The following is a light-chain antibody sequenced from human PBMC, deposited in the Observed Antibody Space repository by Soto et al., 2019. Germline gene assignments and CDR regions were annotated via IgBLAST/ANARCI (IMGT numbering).Light chain of an antibody. CDR2: WSS. CDR3: QQYYKTPWT. CDR1: QSVLYRSNNQNY. J-gene: IGKJ1*01. V-gene: IGKV4-1*01. Sequence: IVMTQSPDSLAVSLXERATINXKSSQSVLYRSNNQNYLAWYQHRPGQPPRLLIYWSSTRESGVPDRFSGSGSGTDFTLTISSLQAEDVAVYYCQQYYKTPWTFGQGTKVDIK.